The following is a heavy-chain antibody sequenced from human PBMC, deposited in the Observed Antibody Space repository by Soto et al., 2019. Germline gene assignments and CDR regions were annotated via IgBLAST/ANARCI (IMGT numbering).Heavy chain of an antibody. CDR1: GFRFGSYA. J-gene: IGHJ4*02. D-gene: IGHD6-19*01. V-gene: IGHV3-23*01. CDR2: ISGGGGST. CDR3: AKVEGFSSGWYGY. Sequence: GASLKISCAASGFRFGSYAMSWVRQAPGKGLEWVSVISGGGGSTHYADSVKGRFTTSRDNSKNTLYLQMNSLRAGDTAIYYCAKVEGFSSGWYGYWGQGALVTVSS.